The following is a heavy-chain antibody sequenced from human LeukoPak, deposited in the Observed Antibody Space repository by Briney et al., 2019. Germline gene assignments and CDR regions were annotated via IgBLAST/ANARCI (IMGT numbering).Heavy chain of an antibody. D-gene: IGHD2-2*02. Sequence: PPETLSLTCTVSGGSISSYYWSWIRQPPGKGLEWIGYIYYSGSTNYNPSLKSRVTISVDTSKNQFSLKLSSVTAADTAVYYCARGITAIKYYFDYWGQGTLVTVSS. CDR1: GGSISSYY. CDR2: IYYSGST. CDR3: ARGITAIKYYFDY. V-gene: IGHV4-59*08. J-gene: IGHJ4*02.